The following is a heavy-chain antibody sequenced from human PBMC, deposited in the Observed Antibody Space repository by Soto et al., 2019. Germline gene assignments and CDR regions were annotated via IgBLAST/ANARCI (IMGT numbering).Heavy chain of an antibody. Sequence: EVQLLESGGGLVQPGVSLRLSCAASGLTFSSYAMSWVRQAPGKGLEWVSAISGSGGSTYYADSVKGRFTISRDNSKNTLYLQMDSLRAEDTAVYYCANERDYTDSQFDYWGQGTLVTVSS. CDR3: ANERDYTDSQFDY. CDR1: GLTFSSYA. CDR2: ISGSGGST. J-gene: IGHJ4*02. D-gene: IGHD4-4*01. V-gene: IGHV3-23*01.